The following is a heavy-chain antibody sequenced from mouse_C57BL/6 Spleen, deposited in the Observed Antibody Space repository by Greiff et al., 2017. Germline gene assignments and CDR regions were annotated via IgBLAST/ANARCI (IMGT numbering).Heavy chain of an antibody. V-gene: IGHV1-50*01. Sequence: QVQLQQPGAELVKPGASVKLSCKASGYTFTSYWMQWVKQRPGQGLEWIGEIDPSDSYTNYNQKFKGRATLTVDTSSSTAYMQLSRLTSEDSAVYDSAYFYYGNVYWGQGTTLTVSS. J-gene: IGHJ2*01. CDR1: GYTFTSYW. D-gene: IGHD2-1*01. CDR2: IDPSDSYT. CDR3: AYFYYGNVY.